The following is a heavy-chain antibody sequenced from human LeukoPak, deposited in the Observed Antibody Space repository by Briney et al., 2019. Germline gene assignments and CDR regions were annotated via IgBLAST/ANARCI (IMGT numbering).Heavy chain of an antibody. D-gene: IGHD3-22*01. V-gene: IGHV4-59*12. Sequence: SETLSLTCNVSGGSMRNYYWSWIRQPPGKGLEWIGYISHSGSTKYNPSLKSRATISVDTSKNQFSLKLSSVTAADTAVYYCARDTRVHYYDSSGPVDYWGQGTLVTASS. CDR1: GGSMRNYY. CDR3: ARDTRVHYYDSSGPVDY. J-gene: IGHJ4*02. CDR2: ISHSGST.